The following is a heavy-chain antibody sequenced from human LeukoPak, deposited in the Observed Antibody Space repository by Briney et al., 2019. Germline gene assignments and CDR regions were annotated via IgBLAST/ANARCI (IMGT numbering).Heavy chain of an antibody. Sequence: ASVKVSCKASGYTFTSYYMHWVRQAPGQGLEWMGIINPSGGSTSYAQKFQGRVTMTRDMSTSTVYMELSSLRSEDTAVYYCARDGYYYDSSGYYGGIDYWGQGTLVTVSS. D-gene: IGHD3-22*01. CDR2: INPSGGST. CDR3: ARDGYYYDSSGYYGGIDY. V-gene: IGHV1-46*01. CDR1: GYTFTSYY. J-gene: IGHJ4*02.